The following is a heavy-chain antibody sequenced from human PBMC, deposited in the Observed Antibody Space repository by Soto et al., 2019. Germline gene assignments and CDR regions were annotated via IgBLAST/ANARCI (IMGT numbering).Heavy chain of an antibody. V-gene: IGHV1-69*13. D-gene: IGHD5-12*01. Sequence: ASVKVSCKASGGTFSNYAINWVRQAPGQGLEWMGGIIPIFGTANYAQKFQGRVTITADESTSTAYLDLSSLRSEDTAVYYCARPVEMATISRSYLFYWGQGTLVTVSS. CDR3: ARPVEMATISRSYLFY. J-gene: IGHJ4*02. CDR2: IIPIFGTA. CDR1: GGTFSNYA.